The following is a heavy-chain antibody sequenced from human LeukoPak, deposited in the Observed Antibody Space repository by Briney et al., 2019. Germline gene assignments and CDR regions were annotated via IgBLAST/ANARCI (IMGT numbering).Heavy chain of an antibody. J-gene: IGHJ4*02. CDR3: AKVRPGITPPMASSDN. V-gene: IGHV3-30*18. CDR1: GFTFSNYG. CDR2: MSYDGSNE. D-gene: IGHD1-14*01. Sequence: GRSLRLSCAASGFTFSNYGMHWVRQAPGKGLEWVAVMSYDGSNEYYGDSVKGRFTISRDNPKNTLYLQMNSLRPEDTAVYYCAKVRPGITPPMASSDNWGQGTLVTVSS.